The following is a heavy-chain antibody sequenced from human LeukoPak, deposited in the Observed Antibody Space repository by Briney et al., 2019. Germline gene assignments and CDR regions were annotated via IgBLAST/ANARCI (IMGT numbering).Heavy chain of an antibody. CDR2: ITGDGNTI. J-gene: IGHJ4*02. CDR3: ARDEWDIVATTPGLLDY. CDR1: GYSFNAYA. Sequence: GGSLRLSCAASGYSFNAYAMSWVRQAPGKGLEWVSSITGDGNTIIYADSVKGRFTISRDNAKNTLYLQMNSLRAEDTAVYYCARDEWDIVATTPGLLDYWGQGTLVTVSS. V-gene: IGHV3-23*01. D-gene: IGHD5-12*01.